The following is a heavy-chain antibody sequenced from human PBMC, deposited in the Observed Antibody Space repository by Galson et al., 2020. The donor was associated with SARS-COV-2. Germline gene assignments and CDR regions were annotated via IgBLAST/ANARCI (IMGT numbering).Heavy chain of an antibody. V-gene: IGHV4-61*02. CDR1: GYSISSGRYF. D-gene: IGHD3-3*02. J-gene: IGHJ4*02. CDR3: ARGVAF. Sequence: SEPLPLTCTASGYSISSGRYFWSWIRQPAGQGLEWIGRVFSSGTTNYNPSLMSRVTISLDTSKNQFSLNLSSVTAADAAVYYCARGVAFWGPGTLVTVSS. CDR2: VFSSGTT.